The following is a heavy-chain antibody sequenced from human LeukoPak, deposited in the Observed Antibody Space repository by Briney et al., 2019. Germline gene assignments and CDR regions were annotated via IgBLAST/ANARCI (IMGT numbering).Heavy chain of an antibody. Sequence: GGSLRLSCAASGFTFSSYAMSWVRQAPGKGLEWVSGITDSGGSTYNAGSVKGRFTISRDNAKNSLYLQMNSLRAEDTAVYYCARDLSDIVVVPAGYYFDYWGQGTLVTVSS. CDR2: ITDSGGST. V-gene: IGHV3-23*01. CDR1: GFTFSSYA. J-gene: IGHJ4*02. CDR3: ARDLSDIVVVPAGYYFDY. D-gene: IGHD2-2*01.